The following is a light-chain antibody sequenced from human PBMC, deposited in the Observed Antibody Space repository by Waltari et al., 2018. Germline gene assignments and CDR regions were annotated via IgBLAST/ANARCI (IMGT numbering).Light chain of an antibody. CDR2: EAR. CDR3: LLAFTDSRRWV. Sequence: QAEVTQEPSLAVSPGGTVTLTCGSVTGPVTSAHYPYWIQQRPGQAPRTLIYEARYRHAWTPARFSGSFLGDKAALTRSGAQAEDEADYFCLLAFTDSRRWVFGGGTRLTVL. V-gene: IGLV7-46*01. J-gene: IGLJ3*02. CDR1: TGPVTSAHY.